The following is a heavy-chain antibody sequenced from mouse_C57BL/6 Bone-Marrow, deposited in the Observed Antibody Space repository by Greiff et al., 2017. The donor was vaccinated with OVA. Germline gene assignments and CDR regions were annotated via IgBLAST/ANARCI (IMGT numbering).Heavy chain of an antibody. J-gene: IGHJ2*01. Sequence: VQLKESGGDLVKPGGSLKLSCAASGFTFSSYGMSWVRQTPDKRLEWVATISSGGSYTYYPDSVKGRFTISRDNAKNTLYLQMSSLKSEDTAMYYCVIVYDYVYYFDYWGQGTTLTVSS. D-gene: IGHD2-4*01. V-gene: IGHV5-6*01. CDR2: ISSGGSYT. CDR3: VIVYDYVYYFDY. CDR1: GFTFSSYG.